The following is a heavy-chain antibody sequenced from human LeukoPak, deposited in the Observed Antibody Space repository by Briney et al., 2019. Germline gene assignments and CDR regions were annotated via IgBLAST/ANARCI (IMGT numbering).Heavy chain of an antibody. Sequence: PGGSLRLSCAASGFTFSSYAMSWVRQAPGKGLEWVSAISGSGGSTYYADSVKGRFTISRDNSKNTLYLQMNSLRAEDTAVYYCAKVGFPVNYYYYMDVWGKGTTVTVSS. CDR1: GFTFSSYA. J-gene: IGHJ6*03. CDR2: ISGSGGST. CDR3: AKVGFPVNYYYYMDV. V-gene: IGHV3-23*01.